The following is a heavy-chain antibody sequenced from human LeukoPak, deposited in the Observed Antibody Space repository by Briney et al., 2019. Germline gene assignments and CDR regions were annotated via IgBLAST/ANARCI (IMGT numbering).Heavy chain of an antibody. CDR2: ISGSGGST. J-gene: IGHJ4*02. V-gene: IGHV3-23*01. CDR1: AFAFRNYA. Sequence: GGSLRLSCSTSAFAFRNYAISWVRQPPGKGLEWVSAISGSGGSTYYADSVKGRFTISRDNSKNTLSLQINSLSAEDTAVYYCAKDRGGSYYDSSCYFDYWGQGTLVTVSS. D-gene: IGHD3-22*01. CDR3: AKDRGGSYYDSSCYFDY.